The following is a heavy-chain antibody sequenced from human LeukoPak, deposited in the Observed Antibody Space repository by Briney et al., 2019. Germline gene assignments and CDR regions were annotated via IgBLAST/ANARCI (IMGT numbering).Heavy chain of an antibody. J-gene: IGHJ4*02. CDR3: ARGVRGDYVAIWHLFDY. CDR2: IKSKTDGGTT. Sequence: GGSLRLSCAASGFTFSNAWMSWVRQAPGKGLEWVGRIKSKTDGGTTDYAAPVKGRFTISRDDSKNTLYLQMNSLKTEDTAVYYCARGVRGDYVAIWHLFDYWGQGTLVTVSS. D-gene: IGHD4-17*01. CDR1: GFTFSNAW. V-gene: IGHV3-15*01.